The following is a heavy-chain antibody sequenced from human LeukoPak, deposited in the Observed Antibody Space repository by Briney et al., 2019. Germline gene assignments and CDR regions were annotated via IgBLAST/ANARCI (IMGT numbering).Heavy chain of an antibody. Sequence: ASVKVSCKASGYTFTGYYRHWVRQAPGQGLEWMGWINPNSGGTNYAQKFQGRVTMTRDTSISNAYMELSRLRSDDTAVYYCARGLSGYSGYAESDYWGQGTLVTVSS. D-gene: IGHD5-12*01. CDR3: ARGLSGYSGYAESDY. CDR2: INPNSGGT. J-gene: IGHJ4*02. V-gene: IGHV1-2*02. CDR1: GYTFTGYY.